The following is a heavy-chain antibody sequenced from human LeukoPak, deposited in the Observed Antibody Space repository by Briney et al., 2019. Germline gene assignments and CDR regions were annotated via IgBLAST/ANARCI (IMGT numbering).Heavy chain of an antibody. V-gene: IGHV3-30*18. D-gene: IGHD5-24*01. CDR3: AKDLYDNDWYNYFDP. CDR1: VFTLSTCG. J-gene: IGHJ5*02. Sequence: GGSLRLSCAASVFTLSTCGMHWVRQAPGKGLEWVAMISHDGNSKQYADFAKGRFTISRDNSKNTLYLEMNSLRTEDTAVYHCAKDLYDNDWYNYFDPWGQGALVTVSS. CDR2: ISHDGNSK.